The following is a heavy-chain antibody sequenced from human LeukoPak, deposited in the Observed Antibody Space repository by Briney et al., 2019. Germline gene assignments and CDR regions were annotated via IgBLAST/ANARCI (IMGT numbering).Heavy chain of an antibody. V-gene: IGHV1-18*01. CDR3: ARDLYCSSTSCYWGGYNWFGP. CDR2: ISAYNGNT. J-gene: IGHJ5*02. D-gene: IGHD2-2*01. Sequence: ASVKVSCKASGYTFTSYGISWVRQAPGQGLEWMGWISAYNGNTNYAQKLQGRVTMTTDTSTSTAYMELRSLRSDDTAVYYCARDLYCSSTSCYWGGYNWFGPWGQGTLVTVSS. CDR1: GYTFTSYG.